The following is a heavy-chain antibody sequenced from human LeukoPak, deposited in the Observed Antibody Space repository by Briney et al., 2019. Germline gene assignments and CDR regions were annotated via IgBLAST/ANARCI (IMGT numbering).Heavy chain of an antibody. Sequence: ASVKVSCKASGYTFTGYYMHWVRQAPGQGLEWMGWINPNSGGTNYAQKFQGRVTMTRDTSISTAYMELSRLRSDDTAVYYCAAGAYCGGDCYLALDYWGQGTLVTVSS. CDR2: INPNSGGT. J-gene: IGHJ4*02. CDR1: GYTFTGYY. D-gene: IGHD2-21*02. CDR3: AAGAYCGGDCYLALDY. V-gene: IGHV1-2*02.